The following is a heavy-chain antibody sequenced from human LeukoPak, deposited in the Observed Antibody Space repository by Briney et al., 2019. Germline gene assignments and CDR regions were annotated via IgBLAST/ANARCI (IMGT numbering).Heavy chain of an antibody. D-gene: IGHD1-26*01. CDR3: ARGSGSYSLYFDY. Sequence: GGSLRLSCAASGFTFSSYGMHWVRQAPGKGLEWVAFIRYDGSNKYYADSVKGRFTISRDNSKNTLYLQMNSLRAEDTAVYYCARGSGSYSLYFDYWGQGTLVTVSS. CDR1: GFTFSSYG. J-gene: IGHJ4*02. CDR2: IRYDGSNK. V-gene: IGHV3-30*02.